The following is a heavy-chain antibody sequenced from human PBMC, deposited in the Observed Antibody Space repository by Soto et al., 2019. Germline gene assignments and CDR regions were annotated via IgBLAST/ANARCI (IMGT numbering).Heavy chain of an antibody. J-gene: IGHJ6*03. V-gene: IGHV3-11*01. CDR2: INSSGSTI. Sequence: QVQLVESGGGLVKPGGSLRLSCAASGFTFSDYYMSWIRQAPGKGLEWVSYINSSGSTIYYADSVKGRFTISRDNAKNSLYLQMNSLRAEDTAVYYCARDQGYCSGGSCGYYYYMDVWGKGTTVTVSS. CDR3: ARDQGYCSGGSCGYYYYMDV. D-gene: IGHD2-15*01. CDR1: GFTFSDYY.